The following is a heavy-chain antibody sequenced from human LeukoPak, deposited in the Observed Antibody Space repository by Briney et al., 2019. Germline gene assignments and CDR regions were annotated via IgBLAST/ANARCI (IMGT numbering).Heavy chain of an antibody. CDR1: GGSISSYY. CDR3: ARDTIAVCDPNREYYYYYYIDV. J-gene: IGHJ6*03. CDR2: IYTSGST. D-gene: IGHD6-19*01. Sequence: SETLSLTCTVSGGSISSYYWSWIRQPAGKGLEWIGRIYTSGSTNYNPSPKRRVTMSVDTSKNQFSLKLSSVTAADTAVYYCARDTIAVCDPNREYYYYYYIDVWAKGPRSPSP. V-gene: IGHV4-4*07.